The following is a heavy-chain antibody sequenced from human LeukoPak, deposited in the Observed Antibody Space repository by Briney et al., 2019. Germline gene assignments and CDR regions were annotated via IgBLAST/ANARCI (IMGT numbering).Heavy chain of an antibody. CDR1: AFTFSSYA. D-gene: IGHD3-16*02. CDR3: AKGQGSGSYPFDY. Sequence: GGSLRLSCAASAFTFSSYAMSWVRQAPLKGLEWGSVISATATYYADSVKGRFTISRDTSRNTLYLQMNSLRADDTDVYYCAKGQGSGSYPFDYWGQGTLVTVSS. J-gene: IGHJ4*02. V-gene: IGHV3-23*01. CDR2: ISATAT.